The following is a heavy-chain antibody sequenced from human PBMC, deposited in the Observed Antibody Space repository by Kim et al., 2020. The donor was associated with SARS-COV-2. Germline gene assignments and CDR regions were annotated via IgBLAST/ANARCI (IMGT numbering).Heavy chain of an antibody. D-gene: IGHD5-12*01. CDR1: GGSFSGYY. V-gene: IGHV4-34*01. Sequence: AVYGGSFSGYYWSWIRQPPGKGLEWIGEINHSGSTNYNPSLRSRLRISVDTSNIDFSLKLSSVTAADTAVYYCARGGMARVFDYWGQGTLAT. CDR3: ARGGMARVFDY. J-gene: IGHJ4*02. CDR2: INHSGST.